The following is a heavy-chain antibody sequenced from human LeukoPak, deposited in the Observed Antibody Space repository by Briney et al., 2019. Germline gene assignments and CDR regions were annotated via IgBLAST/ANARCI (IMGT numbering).Heavy chain of an antibody. CDR1: GYTFTSYA. CDR3: ARGVQIAVAGLFDY. Sequence: ASVKVSCKASGYTFTSYAMNWVRQAPGQELEWMGWINTNTGNPTYAQGFTGRFVFSLDTSVSTAYLQISSLKAEDTAVYYCARGVQIAVAGLFDYWGQGTLVTVSS. J-gene: IGHJ4*02. V-gene: IGHV7-4-1*02. D-gene: IGHD6-19*01. CDR2: INTNTGNP.